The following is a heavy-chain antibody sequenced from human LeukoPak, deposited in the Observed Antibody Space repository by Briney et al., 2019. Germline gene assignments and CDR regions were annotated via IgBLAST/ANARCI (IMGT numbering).Heavy chain of an antibody. J-gene: IGHJ3*02. CDR2: IYYSGST. D-gene: IGHD1-26*01. CDR1: GGSISSYY. Sequence: SETLSLTCTVSGGSISSYYWSWIRQPPGKGLEWIGYIYYSGSTNYNPSLKRRVTISVDTSKNQFSLKLSSVTAADTAVYYCARHRSGSYWRAFDIWGQGTMVTVSS. CDR3: ARHRSGSYWRAFDI. V-gene: IGHV4-59*08.